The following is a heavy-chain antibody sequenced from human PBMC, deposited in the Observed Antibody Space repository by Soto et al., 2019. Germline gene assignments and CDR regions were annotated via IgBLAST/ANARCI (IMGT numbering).Heavy chain of an antibody. CDR3: ARHEGYTYYDFWSGYWAFDI. V-gene: IGHV4-39*01. D-gene: IGHD3-3*01. CDR1: GGSISSSSYY. CDR2: IYYSGST. J-gene: IGHJ3*02. Sequence: SETLSLTCTVSGGSISSSSYYWGWIRQPPGKGLEWIGSIYYSGSTYYNPSLKSRVTISVDTSKNQFSLKLSSVTAADTAVYYCARHEGYTYYDFWSGYWAFDIWGRGTMVTVS.